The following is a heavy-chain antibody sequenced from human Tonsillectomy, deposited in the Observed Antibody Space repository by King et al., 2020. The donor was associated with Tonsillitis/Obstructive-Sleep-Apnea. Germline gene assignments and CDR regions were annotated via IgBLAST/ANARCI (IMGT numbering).Heavy chain of an antibody. CDR3: ARTSPGSSWHYYYYGMDV. Sequence: VQLVESGGGVVQPGRSLRLSCAASGFTFSDHAMHWVRQAPGKGLEWVALISYDGNNKNYADSVKGLFTISRDNSKNTLYLQMNSLRAEDTAVYYCARTSPGSSWHYYYYGMDVWGQGTTVTVSS. D-gene: IGHD6-13*01. V-gene: IGHV3-30*04. CDR1: GFTFSDHA. J-gene: IGHJ6*02. CDR2: ISYDGNNK.